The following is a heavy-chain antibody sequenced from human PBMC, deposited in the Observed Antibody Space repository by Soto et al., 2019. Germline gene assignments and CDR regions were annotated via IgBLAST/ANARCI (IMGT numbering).Heavy chain of an antibody. J-gene: IGHJ6*02. Sequence: PGGSLRLSCADSGFTFSSYWMSWVRQAPGQGLEWVANVKYDGSQTYYVGSVKGRFTISRDNAKNSLYLQMNSLRAEDTAVYYCTRDFQGPLDYGTDVWGQGTTVTVSS. CDR1: GFTFSSYW. D-gene: IGHD1-1*01. CDR2: VKYDGSQT. V-gene: IGHV3-7*01. CDR3: TRDFQGPLDYGTDV.